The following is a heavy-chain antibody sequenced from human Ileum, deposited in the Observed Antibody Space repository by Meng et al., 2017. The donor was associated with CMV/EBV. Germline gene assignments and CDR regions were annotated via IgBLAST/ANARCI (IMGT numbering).Heavy chain of an antibody. J-gene: IGHJ4*02. CDR1: GGSFSVYY. V-gene: IGHV4-34*01. D-gene: IGHD6-19*01. CDR2: INHSEST. Sequence: QVQLQQLGAGLLKPPETLSLTCTVYGGSFSVYYWNWIRQPPGRGLEWIGEINHSESTNYKPSLKSRVTISGDTSKNHFSLNLTSVTAADTAVYYCARVDMGGTRPAYWGQGTLVTVSS. CDR3: ARVDMGGTRPAY.